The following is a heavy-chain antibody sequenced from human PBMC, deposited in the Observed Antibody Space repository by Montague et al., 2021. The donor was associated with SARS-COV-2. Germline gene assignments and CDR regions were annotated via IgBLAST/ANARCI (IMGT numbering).Heavy chain of an antibody. CDR1: GGSISSYY. CDR2: IYYIGST. V-gene: IGHV4-59*01. Sequence: SETLSLTCTVSGGSISSYYWSWIRQPPGKGLEWIGYIYYIGSTNXNPSLKSRVTISVDTSKNQFSLKLSSVTAADTAVYYCARGSGWMGNAFDIWGQGTMVTVSS. D-gene: IGHD6-19*01. J-gene: IGHJ3*02. CDR3: ARGSGWMGNAFDI.